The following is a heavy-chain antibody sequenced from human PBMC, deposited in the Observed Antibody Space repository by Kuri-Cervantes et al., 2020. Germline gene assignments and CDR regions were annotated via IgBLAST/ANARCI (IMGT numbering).Heavy chain of an antibody. D-gene: IGHD6-19*01. CDR1: GYTFTSYG. V-gene: IGHV1-18*01. CDR3: ARDSSGWYPRYYFDY. J-gene: IGHJ4*02. Sequence: ASVKVSCKASGYTFTSYGISWVRQAPGQGLEWMGWISAYNGNTNYAQKLQGRVTMTTDTSTSTAYVELRSLRSDDTAVYYCARDSSGWYPRYYFDYWGQGTLVTVSS. CDR2: ISAYNGNT.